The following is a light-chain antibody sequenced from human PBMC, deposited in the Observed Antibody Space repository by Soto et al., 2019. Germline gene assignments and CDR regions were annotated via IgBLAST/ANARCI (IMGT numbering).Light chain of an antibody. V-gene: IGLV1-47*01. CDR2: RNN. Sequence: QSVLTQPPSASGTPGQRVTISCSGSSSNIGSNYVYWYQQLPGTAPKLLIYRNNQRPSGVPDRFSGSKSGTSASLASSGLRSEDEAGYYCAAWDDSLSGRVFGGGTKLTVL. J-gene: IGLJ3*02. CDR1: SSNIGSNY. CDR3: AAWDDSLSGRV.